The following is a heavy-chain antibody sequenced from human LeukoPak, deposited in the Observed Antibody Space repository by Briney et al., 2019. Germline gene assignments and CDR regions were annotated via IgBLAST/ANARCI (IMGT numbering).Heavy chain of an antibody. V-gene: IGHV3-30-3*01. Sequence: QPGGSLRLSCSASALTFSSYAMHWVRQAPGKGLEWVAVISYDGSNKYYADSVKGRFTISRDNSKNTLYLQMNSLRAEDTAVYYCCSVAGTISFDYWGQGTLVTVSS. D-gene: IGHD6-19*01. CDR2: ISYDGSNK. J-gene: IGHJ4*02. CDR3: CSVAGTISFDY. CDR1: ALTFSSYA.